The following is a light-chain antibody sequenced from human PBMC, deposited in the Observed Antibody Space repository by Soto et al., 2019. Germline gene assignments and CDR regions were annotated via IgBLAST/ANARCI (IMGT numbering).Light chain of an antibody. Sequence: QSVLTQPPSASGSPGQSVAISCTGTSSDIGDYNYVSWYQIHPGKAPKLMIYEVNKRPSGVPDRFSGSKSGNTASLIVSGLQAEDEADYYCSSYAGSNMGVFGGGTKLTVL. CDR2: EVN. V-gene: IGLV2-8*01. J-gene: IGLJ2*01. CDR1: SSDIGDYNY. CDR3: SSYAGSNMGV.